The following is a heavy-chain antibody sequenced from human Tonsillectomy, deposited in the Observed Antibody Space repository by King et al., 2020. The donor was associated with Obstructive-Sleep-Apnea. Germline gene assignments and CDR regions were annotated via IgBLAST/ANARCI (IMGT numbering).Heavy chain of an antibody. CDR1: GGSISNYY. J-gene: IGHJ4*02. CDR2: VYYTGST. CDR3: ARSLGDVTAILIGY. D-gene: IGHD2-21*02. V-gene: IGHV4-59*08. Sequence: VQLQESGPGLVKPSETLSLTCTVSGGSISNYYWSWIRQPPGKGLEWIGYVYYTGSTNYNPSLNSRVTISLDTSRNQISLKLNSVTAADTAVYYCARSLGDVTAILIGYWGQGTLVTVSS.